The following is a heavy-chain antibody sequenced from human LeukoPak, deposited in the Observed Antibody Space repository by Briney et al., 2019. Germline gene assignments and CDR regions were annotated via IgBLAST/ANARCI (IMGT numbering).Heavy chain of an antibody. CDR3: AKSLQRVGATGFDY. V-gene: IGHV3-9*01. CDR1: GFTFSRYW. J-gene: IGHJ4*02. CDR2: ISWNSDSI. Sequence: GGSLRLSCAASGFTFSRYWMSWVRHAPGKGLEWVSGISWNSDSIGYADSVKGRFTISRDNAKNSLYLQMHSLRAEDTAFYYCAKSLQRVGATGFDYWGQGTRVTVSS. D-gene: IGHD1-26*01.